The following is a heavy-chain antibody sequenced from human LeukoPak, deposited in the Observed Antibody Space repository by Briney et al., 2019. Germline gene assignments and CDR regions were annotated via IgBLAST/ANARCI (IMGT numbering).Heavy chain of an antibody. V-gene: IGHV4-59*08. CDR1: GGSISSYY. Sequence: SETLSLTCTVSGGSISSYYWSWIRQPPGKGLEWIGYIYYSGSTNYNPSLKSRVTISVDTSKNQFSLKLSSVTAADTAVYYRARARDGYNYGFDYWGQGTLVTVSS. J-gene: IGHJ4*02. D-gene: IGHD5-24*01. CDR3: ARARDGYNYGFDY. CDR2: IYYSGST.